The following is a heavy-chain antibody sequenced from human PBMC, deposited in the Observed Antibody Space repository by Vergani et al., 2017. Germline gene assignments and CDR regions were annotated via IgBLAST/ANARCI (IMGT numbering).Heavy chain of an antibody. CDR3: ARSRYDSSGFSTIFRY. J-gene: IGHJ4*02. D-gene: IGHD3-22*01. CDR2: IWYDGSNT. CDR1: GFAFRTYG. V-gene: IGHV3-33*01. Sequence: QVQLVESGGGVVQLGRSLRLSCVASGFAFRTYGMHWVRQAPGKGLEWVAIIWYDGSNTYYADSVKGRFTVSRDNSRNTLFLQMNSLRVEDTAVYYCARSRYDSSGFSTIFRYWGQGTRVTVS.